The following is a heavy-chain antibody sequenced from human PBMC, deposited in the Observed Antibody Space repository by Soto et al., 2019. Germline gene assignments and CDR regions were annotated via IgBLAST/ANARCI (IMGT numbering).Heavy chain of an antibody. Sequence: DVQLLESGGGLVEPGGSLTLSCAASGFPSSTSALNWVRQAPGKGPEWVSTISESGHHTHYADSVKGRFTISRDKSKNTLSLQMNSLRVDDTAIYYCTKSDGCGGGACYTGTYYYFDVWGRGTLFTVSS. CDR1: GFPSSTSA. J-gene: IGHJ2*01. V-gene: IGHV3-23*01. CDR2: ISESGHHT. CDR3: TKSDGCGGGACYTGTYYYFDV. D-gene: IGHD3-16*02.